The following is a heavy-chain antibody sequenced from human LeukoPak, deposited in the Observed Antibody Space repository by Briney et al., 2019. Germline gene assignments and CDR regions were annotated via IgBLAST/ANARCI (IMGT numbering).Heavy chain of an antibody. D-gene: IGHD2-15*01. CDR3: ARDGGLHTNFDY. J-gene: IGHJ4*02. Sequence: PGGSLRLSCAASGSTFRNYWMGWVRQAPGKGLEWVANTKPDGTAEYYADSVRGRFTTSRDNANNFLYLQMNSLRGEDTAVYYCARDGGLHTNFDYWGQGTLVTVSS. V-gene: IGHV3-7*01. CDR2: TKPDGTAE. CDR1: GSTFRNYW.